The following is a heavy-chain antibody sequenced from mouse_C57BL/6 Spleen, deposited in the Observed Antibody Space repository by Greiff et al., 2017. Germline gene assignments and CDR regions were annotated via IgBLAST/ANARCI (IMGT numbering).Heavy chain of an antibody. CDR2: IYPGDGDT. CDR1: GYAFSSSW. D-gene: IGHD3-2*02. J-gene: IGHJ4*01. Sequence: QVQLKQSGPELVKPGASVKISCKASGYAFSSSWMNWVKQRPGKGLEWIGRIYPGDGDTNYNGKFKGKATLTADKSSSTAYMQLSSLTSEDSAVYFCARWSSDYAMDYWGQGTSVTVSS. CDR3: ARWSSDYAMDY. V-gene: IGHV1-82*01.